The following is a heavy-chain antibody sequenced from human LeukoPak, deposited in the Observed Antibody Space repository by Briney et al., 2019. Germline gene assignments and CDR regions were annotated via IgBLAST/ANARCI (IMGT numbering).Heavy chain of an antibody. V-gene: IGHV4-38-2*01. D-gene: IGHD3-16*01. CDR1: GYSVNNGYY. CDR2: LYHSDSV. Sequence: PSETLSLTCAVSGYSVNNGYYWVWIRQPPGKGLEWIGSLYHSDSVYYNTALQSRVTMSVDTSKNQFSLKLSFMTAGDTAAYYCARPLDSNIYYYGDGSGAGTTVTVSS. J-gene: IGHJ6*01. CDR3: ARPLDSNIYYYGDG.